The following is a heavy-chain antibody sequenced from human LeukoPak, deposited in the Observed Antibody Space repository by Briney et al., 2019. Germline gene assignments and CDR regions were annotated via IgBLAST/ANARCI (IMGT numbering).Heavy chain of an antibody. CDR1: GFTFSSYG. J-gene: IGHJ6*03. D-gene: IGHD1-26*01. Sequence: PGGSLRLSCAASGFTFSSYGMYWVRQAPGKGLEWVAFTRYDGSNKYYADSVKGRFTISRDNSKNTLYLKMNSLRAEDTAVYYCAKGHGWEASYCYYYMDVWGKGTTVTISS. CDR3: AKGHGWEASYCYYYMDV. V-gene: IGHV3-30*02. CDR2: TRYDGSNK.